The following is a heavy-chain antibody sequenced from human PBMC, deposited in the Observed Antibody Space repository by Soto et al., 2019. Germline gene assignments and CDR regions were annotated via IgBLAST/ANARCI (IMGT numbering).Heavy chain of an antibody. Sequence: GGSLRLSCAASGFTFDDYTMHWVRQAPGKGLEWVSLISWDGGSTYYADSVKGRFTISRDNSKNSLYLQMNSLRTEDTALYYCAKIEVTRDYYYYGMDVWGQGTTVTVSS. CDR1: GFTFDDYT. V-gene: IGHV3-43*01. J-gene: IGHJ6*02. CDR3: AKIEVTRDYYYYGMDV. CDR2: ISWDGGST. D-gene: IGHD4-4*01.